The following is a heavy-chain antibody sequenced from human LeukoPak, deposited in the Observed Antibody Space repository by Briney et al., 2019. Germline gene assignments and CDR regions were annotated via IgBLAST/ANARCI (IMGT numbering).Heavy chain of an antibody. V-gene: IGHV3-48*03. CDR2: ISSSGSTI. J-gene: IGHJ4*02. Sequence: GGSLRLSCAASGFTFSSYEMNWVRQGPGKGLEWVSYISSSGSTIYYADSVKGRFTISRDNAKNSLYLQMNSLRAEDTAVYYCARDYCSGGSCYSDYWGQGTLVTVSS. CDR3: ARDYCSGGSCYSDY. CDR1: GFTFSSYE. D-gene: IGHD2-15*01.